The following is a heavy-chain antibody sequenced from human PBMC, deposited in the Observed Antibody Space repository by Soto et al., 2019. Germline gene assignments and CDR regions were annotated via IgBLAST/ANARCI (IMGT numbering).Heavy chain of an antibody. D-gene: IGHD6-19*01. Sequence: RQGLEWMGGIIPIFGTANYAQKFQGRVTITADESTSTAYMELSSLRSEDTAVYYCAREELRSRVAGTGFDYWGQGTLVTGSS. J-gene: IGHJ4*02. V-gene: IGHV1-69*01. CDR2: IIPIFGTA. CDR3: AREELRSRVAGTGFDY.